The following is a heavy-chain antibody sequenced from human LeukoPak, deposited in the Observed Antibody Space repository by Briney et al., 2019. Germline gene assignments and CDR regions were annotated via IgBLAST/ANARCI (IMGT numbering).Heavy chain of an antibody. CDR2: IYYSGST. CDR1: SGSISSSSYY. D-gene: IGHD5-18*01. CDR3: ARPGDTAMEWFDP. Sequence: PSETLSLTCTVSSGSISSSSYYWGWIRQPPGKGLEWIGSIYYSGSTYYNPSLKSRVTISVDTSKNQFSLKLSSVTAADTAVYYSARPGDTAMEWFDPWGQGTLVTVSS. J-gene: IGHJ5*02. V-gene: IGHV4-39*01.